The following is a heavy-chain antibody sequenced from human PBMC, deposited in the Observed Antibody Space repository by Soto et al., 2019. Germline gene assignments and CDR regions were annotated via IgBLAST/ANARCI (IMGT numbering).Heavy chain of an antibody. J-gene: IGHJ4*02. Sequence: QVQLQESGPGLVKPSQTLSLTCTVSGGSISSGGYYWSWIRQHPGKGLEWIGYIYYSGSTYYNPSLXSXVXIXXDTSKNQFSLKLSSVTAADTAVYYCARAWGGYFDYWGQGTLVTVSS. V-gene: IGHV4-31*03. CDR2: IYYSGST. CDR1: GGSISSGGYY. CDR3: ARAWGGYFDY. D-gene: IGHD3-16*01.